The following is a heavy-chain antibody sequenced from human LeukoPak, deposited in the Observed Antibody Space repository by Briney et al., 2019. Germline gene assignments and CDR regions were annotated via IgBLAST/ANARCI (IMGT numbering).Heavy chain of an antibody. V-gene: IGHV1-18*01. CDR2: ISAYNGNT. J-gene: IGHJ4*02. D-gene: IGHD5-18*01. Sequence: ASVKVSCTASGYTFTSYGISWVRQAPGQGLEWMGWISAYNGNTNYAQKLQGRVTMTTDTSTSTAYMELRSLRSDDTVVYYCARERDTAMVLDYWGQGTLVTVSS. CDR3: ARERDTAMVLDY. CDR1: GYTFTSYG.